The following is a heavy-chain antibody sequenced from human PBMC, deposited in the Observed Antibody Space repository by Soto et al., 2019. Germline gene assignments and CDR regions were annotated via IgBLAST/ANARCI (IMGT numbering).Heavy chain of an antibody. J-gene: IGHJ6*02. CDR2: ISSSSFSI. V-gene: IGHV3-21*02. CDR3: ARNESSNIYGMDV. CDR1: GFTFSSYS. D-gene: IGHD6-6*01. Sequence: EVQLVESGGGLVKPGGSLRLSCAASGFTFSSYSMNWVRQAPGKGLEWVSSISSSSFSINYADSVKDRFSISRDNAQNSLHLQMNNSRAEDTAVYYCARNESSNIYGMDVWGQGTTVTVSS.